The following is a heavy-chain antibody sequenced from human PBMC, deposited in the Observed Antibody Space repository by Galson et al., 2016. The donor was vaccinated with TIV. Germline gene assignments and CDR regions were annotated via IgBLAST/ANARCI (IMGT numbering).Heavy chain of an antibody. J-gene: IGHJ4*02. Sequence: QSGAEVKKPGESLKISCEASGYSFATYWIAWVRQKPGKGLEWMGIVYPDDSDTTYNPSFQGQVTFSADKSINTAFLQWSSLEASDTAMYYCARQGPRYGKFDYWGQGTPVTVSS. CDR2: VYPDDSDT. V-gene: IGHV5-51*01. D-gene: IGHD4-17*01. CDR1: GYSFATYW. CDR3: ARQGPRYGKFDY.